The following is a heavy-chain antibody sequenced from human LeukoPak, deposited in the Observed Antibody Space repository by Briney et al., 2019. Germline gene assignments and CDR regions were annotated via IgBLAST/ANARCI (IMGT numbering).Heavy chain of an antibody. D-gene: IGHD2-2*01. Sequence: ASVKVSCKASGYTFTGYYIHWVRQAPGQGLEWMGWISAYNGNTNYAQKLQGRVTMTTDTSTSTAYMELRSLRSDDTAVYYCARDLPLSSSPSRVPDYWGQGTLVTVSS. CDR1: GYTFTGYY. V-gene: IGHV1-18*04. CDR3: ARDLPLSSSPSRVPDY. CDR2: ISAYNGNT. J-gene: IGHJ4*02.